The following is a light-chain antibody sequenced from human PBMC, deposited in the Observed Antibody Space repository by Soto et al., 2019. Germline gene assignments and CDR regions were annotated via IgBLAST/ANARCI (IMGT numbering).Light chain of an antibody. CDR1: SSNIGGNS. V-gene: IGLV1-51*01. CDR3: GTWDDSLNGLYV. J-gene: IGLJ1*01. Sequence: QSVLTQPPSVSAAPGQKVTISCSGSSSNIGGNSVSWYQQLPGTAPKLLIYDDNKRPSGVPDRFSGSRSGTSASLAISGLQSEDEADYYCGTWDDSLNGLYVFGTGTKVTV. CDR2: DDN.